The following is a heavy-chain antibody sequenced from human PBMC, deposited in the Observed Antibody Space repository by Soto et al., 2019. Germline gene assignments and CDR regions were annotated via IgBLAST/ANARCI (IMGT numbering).Heavy chain of an antibody. Sequence: GTSAKASSKASGFTFTSSAVQWVRQSRGQRLEWIGWIVVGSGNTNYAQKFQERVTITRDMSTSTAYMELSSLRSEDTAVYYCAAPTGVVVPALGGPDMDVWGQGTTVTVSS. CDR2: IVVGSGNT. V-gene: IGHV1-58*01. J-gene: IGHJ6*02. CDR1: GFTFTSSA. CDR3: AAPTGVVVPALGGPDMDV. D-gene: IGHD2-2*01.